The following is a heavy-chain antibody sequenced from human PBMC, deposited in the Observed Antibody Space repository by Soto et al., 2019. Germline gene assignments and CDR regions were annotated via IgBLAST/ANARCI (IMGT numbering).Heavy chain of an antibody. J-gene: IGHJ4*02. D-gene: IGHD6-13*01. V-gene: IGHV1-69*13. CDR3: ARDLEAAAGTDY. Sequence: ASVKVSCKASGGTFSSYAISWVRQAPGQGLEWMGGIIPIFGTANYAQKFQGRVTITADESTSTAYMELSSLRSEDTAVYYCARDLEAAAGTDYWGQGTLVTVSS. CDR2: IIPIFGTA. CDR1: GGTFSSYA.